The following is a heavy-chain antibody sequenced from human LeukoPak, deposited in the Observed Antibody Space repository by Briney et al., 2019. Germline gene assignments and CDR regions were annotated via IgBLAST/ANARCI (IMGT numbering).Heavy chain of an antibody. V-gene: IGHV3-74*01. J-gene: IGHJ4*02. CDR3: ARGSYGNLYYY. CDR2: IYSDGSST. CDR1: GFNFSNFW. Sequence: GGSLRLSCAASGFNFSNFWMHWVRQAPGRGLEWVSRIYSDGSSTSYADSVKGRFTISRDNAKNTLYLQMSSLRAEDTAVYYCARGSYGNLYYYWGQGTLVTVSP. D-gene: IGHD5-18*01.